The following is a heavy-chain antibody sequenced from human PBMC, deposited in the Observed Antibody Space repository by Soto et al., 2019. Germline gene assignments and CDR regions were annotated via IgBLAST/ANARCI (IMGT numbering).Heavy chain of an antibody. J-gene: IGHJ5*02. CDR3: VPGSSGAVGEDR. Sequence: EVQLLQSGGGLVQPGGSWRPSWEAPGVTFINQAMTWVRKAPGKGLEWVSSISEGGGTTYYADSVKGRFTISRDNPKNTLFLQMNSLRAEDTAVYYCVPGSSGAVGEDRWGQGTLVTVSS. V-gene: IGHV3-23*01. CDR1: GVTFINQA. CDR2: ISEGGGTT. D-gene: IGHD1-26*01.